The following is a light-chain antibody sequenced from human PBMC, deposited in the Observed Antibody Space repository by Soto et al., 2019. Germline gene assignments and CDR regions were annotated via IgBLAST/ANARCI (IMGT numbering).Light chain of an antibody. Sequence: QSVLTQHASVSGSPGQSITISCTGTSSDVGAYNFVSWHQQHPGKAPKLMIYNVYDRPSGISYRFFGSKSGNTASLTISGLQGEDEADYYCSAYTVSRTYVFGTGTKVTVL. CDR3: SAYTVSRTYV. CDR1: SSDVGAYNF. V-gene: IGLV2-14*03. CDR2: NVY. J-gene: IGLJ1*01.